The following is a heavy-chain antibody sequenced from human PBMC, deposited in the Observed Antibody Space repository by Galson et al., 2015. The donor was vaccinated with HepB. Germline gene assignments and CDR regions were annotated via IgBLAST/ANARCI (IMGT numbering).Heavy chain of an antibody. V-gene: IGHV1-46*01. CDR2: INPSGGST. CDR1: GYTFTSYY. Sequence: SVKVSCKASGYTFTSYYMHWVRQAPGQGLEWMGIINPSGGSTSYAQKFQGRVTMTRDTSTSTVYMELSSLRSEDTAVYYCARDYRWELLSDWFDPWGQGTLVTVSS. CDR3: ARDYRWELLSDWFDP. J-gene: IGHJ5*02. D-gene: IGHD1-26*01.